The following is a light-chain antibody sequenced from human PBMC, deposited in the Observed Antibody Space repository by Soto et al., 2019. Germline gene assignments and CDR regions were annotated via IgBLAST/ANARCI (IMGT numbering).Light chain of an antibody. CDR3: QQFNNNPLT. CDR1: QGITSA. CDR2: DAS. V-gene: IGKV1D-13*01. Sequence: AIQLTQSPSSLSASVGDRVTITCRASQGITSALAWYQQKPGRAPKLLIYDASRLESGVLSRFSGSGSGTDFTLTISSLQPEDFATYYCQQFNNNPLTFGGGTRVEIK. J-gene: IGKJ4*01.